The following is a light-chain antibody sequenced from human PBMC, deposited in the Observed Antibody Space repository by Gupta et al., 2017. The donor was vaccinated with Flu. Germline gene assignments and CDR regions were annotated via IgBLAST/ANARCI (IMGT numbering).Light chain of an antibody. J-gene: IGKJ1*01. CDR3: QQDDCWPWT. CDR1: QSVSNS. CDR2: DAS. Sequence: EIVMTHSPGTLSVTPGERATLSCRASQSVSNSLAWYQQKPGQAPRLLLYDASTRASGIPARFSGSGSGTEFTLTISSLQSEDFAVYYCQQDDCWPWTFGRGTKVEIK. V-gene: IGKV3-15*01.